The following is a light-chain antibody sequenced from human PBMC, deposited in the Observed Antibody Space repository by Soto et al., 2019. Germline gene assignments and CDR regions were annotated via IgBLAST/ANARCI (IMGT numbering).Light chain of an antibody. J-gene: IGKJ1*01. CDR3: QQYNNWPGT. Sequence: EIVMTQSPATLSVSPGERATLSCRASQSVSSYLAWYQQKPVQAPRLLIYGASTRATGIPARFSGSGSGTEFTLTISSLQSEDFAVYYCQQYNNWPGTFGQGTKVEI. V-gene: IGKV3-15*01. CDR2: GAS. CDR1: QSVSSY.